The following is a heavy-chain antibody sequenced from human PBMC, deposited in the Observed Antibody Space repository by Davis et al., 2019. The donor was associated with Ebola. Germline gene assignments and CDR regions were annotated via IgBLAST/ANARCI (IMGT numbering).Heavy chain of an antibody. V-gene: IGHV3-74*01. CDR3: ARGRYYGMDV. J-gene: IGHJ6*02. CDR1: GFTFSTYW. Sequence: PGGSLRLSCAASGFTFSTYWMHWVRQAPGKGLVWVSRINSDGTTTTYADSVKGRVSISRDNAKNTLYLQMNSLRAEDTAVYYCARGRYYGMDVWGQGTTVTVPS. CDR2: INSDGTTT.